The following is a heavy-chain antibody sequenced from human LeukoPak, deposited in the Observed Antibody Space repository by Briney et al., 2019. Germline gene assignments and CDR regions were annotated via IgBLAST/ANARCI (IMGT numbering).Heavy chain of an antibody. CDR2: ISSSGSTI. J-gene: IGHJ4*02. CDR1: GFTFSDYY. D-gene: IGHD2-15*01. Sequence: GGSLRLSCAASGFTFSDYYMSWIRQAPGKGLEWVSYISSSGSTIYYADSVKGRFTISRDNAKNSLYLQMNSLRAEDTAVYYCARDRVLDCSGGSCYPEFDYWGQGTLVTVSS. V-gene: IGHV3-11*01. CDR3: ARDRVLDCSGGSCYPEFDY.